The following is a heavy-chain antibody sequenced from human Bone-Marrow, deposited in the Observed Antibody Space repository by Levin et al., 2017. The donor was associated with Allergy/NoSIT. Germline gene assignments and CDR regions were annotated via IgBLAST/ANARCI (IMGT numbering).Heavy chain of an antibody. J-gene: IGHJ3*02. CDR1: GFTFSSYA. CDR3: ARDHIVVVTAEAFDI. Sequence: LSLPCAASGFTFSSYAMNWVRQAPGKGLEWVSYITSSSSTRYYADSVKGRFTISRDNAKNSLYLQMNSLTAEDTAVYYCARDHIVVVTAEAFDIWGQGTMVTVSS. V-gene: IGHV3-48*01. CDR2: ITSSSSTR. D-gene: IGHD2-21*02.